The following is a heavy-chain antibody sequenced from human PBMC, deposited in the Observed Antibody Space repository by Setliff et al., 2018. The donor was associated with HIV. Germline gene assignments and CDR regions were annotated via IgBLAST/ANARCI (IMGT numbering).Heavy chain of an antibody. CDR3: ARHFPSISLFFGDPGPFDR. V-gene: IGHV4-39*01. CDR1: GGSISSSSYY. J-gene: IGHJ4*02. D-gene: IGHD3-10*01. Sequence: SETLSLTCTVSGGSISSSSYYWGWIRQPPGKGLEWIGSIFNDGRTYHNPSLKSRVTIPMDTSTNQFSLKLTSVTAADTAVYFCARHFPSISLFFGDPGPFDRWGQGALVTVSS. CDR2: IFNDGRT.